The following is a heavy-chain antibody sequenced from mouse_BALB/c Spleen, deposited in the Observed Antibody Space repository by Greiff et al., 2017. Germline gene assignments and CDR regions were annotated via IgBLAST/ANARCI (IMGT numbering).Heavy chain of an antibody. CDR2: ISSGSSTI. CDR3: ARPGPYWYFDV. V-gene: IGHV5-17*02. Sequence: DVQLVESGGGLVQPGGSRKLSCAASGFTFSSFGMHWVRQAPEKGLEWVAYISSGSSTIYYADTVKGRFTISRDNPKNTLFLQMTSLRSEDTAMYYCARPGPYWYFDVWGAGTTVTVSS. J-gene: IGHJ1*01. CDR1: GFTFSSFG.